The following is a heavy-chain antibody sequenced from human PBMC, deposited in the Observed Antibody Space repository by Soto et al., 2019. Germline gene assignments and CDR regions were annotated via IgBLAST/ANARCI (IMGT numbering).Heavy chain of an antibody. CDR1: GYSFIDYF. D-gene: IGHD2-2*01. V-gene: IGHV1-2*04. J-gene: IGHJ3*02. Sequence: ASVKVSCKTSGYSFIDYFVNWVRQAPGQGLEWMGRINPNTGGTRYAQKFQGWVTMTRDTSTSTVYMELSSLRSEDTAVYYCAREGVVPGAIIPFDIWGQGTMVPVPS. CDR2: INPNTGGT. CDR3: AREGVVPGAIIPFDI.